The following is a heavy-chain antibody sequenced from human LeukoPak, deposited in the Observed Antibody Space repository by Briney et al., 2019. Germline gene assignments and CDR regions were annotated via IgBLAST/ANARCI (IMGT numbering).Heavy chain of an antibody. CDR1: GGSISSSSYY. CDR2: IYYSGST. J-gene: IGHJ4*02. V-gene: IGHV4-39*07. D-gene: IGHD3-10*01. CDR3: ARGLGLTMARGVNEYFDY. Sequence: PSETLSLTCTVSGGSISSSSYYWGWIRQPPGKGLEWIGSIYYSGSTYYNPSLKSRVTISVGTSKNQFSLKLSSVTAADTAVYYCARGLGLTMARGVNEYFDYWGQGTLVTVSS.